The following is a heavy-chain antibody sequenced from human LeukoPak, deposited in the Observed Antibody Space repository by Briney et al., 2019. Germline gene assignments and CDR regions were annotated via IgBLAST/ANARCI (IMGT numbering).Heavy chain of an antibody. CDR2: IYYGGGT. J-gene: IGHJ4*02. CDR3: ARGYYGSGVL. V-gene: IGHV4-59*01. CDR1: GGSISSDY. D-gene: IGHD3-10*01. Sequence: PSETLSLTCTVSGGSISSDYWSWIRHPPGKGLEWIGYIYYGGGTNYNPSLKSRVTMSVDTSKNQFSLKLSSVTAADTAVYYCARGYYGSGVLWGQGTLVTVSS.